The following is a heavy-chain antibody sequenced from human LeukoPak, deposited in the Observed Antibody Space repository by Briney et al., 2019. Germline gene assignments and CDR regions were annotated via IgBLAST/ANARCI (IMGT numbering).Heavy chain of an antibody. J-gene: IGHJ4*02. D-gene: IGHD6-19*01. V-gene: IGHV3-30-3*01. Sequence: GRSLRLSCAASGFTFSSYAMHWVRQAPGKGLEWVAVISYDGSNKYYADSVKGRFTISRDNSKNTLYLQMNSLRAEDTAVYYCAKESSGGWYFDYWGQGTLVTVSS. CDR2: ISYDGSNK. CDR3: AKESSGGWYFDY. CDR1: GFTFSSYA.